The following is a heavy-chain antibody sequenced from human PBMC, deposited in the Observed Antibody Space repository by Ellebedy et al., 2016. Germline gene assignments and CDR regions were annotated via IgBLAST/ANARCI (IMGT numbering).Heavy chain of an antibody. V-gene: IGHV3-7*01. CDR1: GFTFSNSW. D-gene: IGHD3-3*01. Sequence: GGSLRLXXAASGFTFSNSWINWVRQAPGKGLKWVANIKPDGSEKNYLDSVKGRFTISRDNAKNSLYLQMNSLRAEDTAVYYCARVESTVSLNWFDPWGQGTLVTVSS. CDR2: IKPDGSEK. CDR3: ARVESTVSLNWFDP. J-gene: IGHJ5*02.